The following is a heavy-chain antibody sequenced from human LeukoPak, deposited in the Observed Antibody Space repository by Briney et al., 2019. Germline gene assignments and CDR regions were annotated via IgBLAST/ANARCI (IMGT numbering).Heavy chain of an antibody. CDR3: ARSSEYNWFDP. D-gene: IGHD2/OR15-2a*01. J-gene: IGHJ5*02. Sequence: GGSLRLSCAASGFTFSSYWMHWVRRAPGKGLGWVSRINSDGSSTSYADSVKGRFTISRDNAKNTLYLQMNSLRAEDTAVYYCARSSEYNWFDPWGQGTLVTVSS. CDR1: GFTFSSYW. V-gene: IGHV3-74*01. CDR2: INSDGSST.